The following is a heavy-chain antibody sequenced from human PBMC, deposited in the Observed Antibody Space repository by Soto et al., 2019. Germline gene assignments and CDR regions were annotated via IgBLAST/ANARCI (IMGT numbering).Heavy chain of an antibody. J-gene: IGHJ6*03. D-gene: IGHD3-10*01. CDR2: IKSKTDGGTT. CDR3: TTDPNYGSGYYYYYYMDV. V-gene: IGHV3-15*01. CDR1: GFTFSNAW. Sequence: GGSLRLSCAASGFTFSNAWMSWVRQAPGKGLEWVGRIKSKTDGGTTDYAAPVKGRFTISRDDSKNTLYLQMNSLKTEDTAVYYCTTDPNYGSGYYYYYYMDVWGKGTTVTVSS.